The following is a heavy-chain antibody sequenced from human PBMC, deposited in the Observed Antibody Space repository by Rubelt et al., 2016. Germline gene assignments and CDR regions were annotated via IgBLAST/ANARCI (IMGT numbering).Heavy chain of an antibody. J-gene: IGHJ4*02. CDR2: IRSKTDGGTT. D-gene: IGHD3-22*01. CDR3: TRVREGRSGYYY. CDR1: GFTLSNVY. V-gene: IGHV3-15*01. Sequence: EVQLVGSGGGLVEPGGSLRLSCAASGFTLSNVYMTWVRQAPGKGLEWVGRIRSKTDGGTTDYVEPVKGRFTISRDDSINTLYLQMNSLKTEDTAVYYCTRVREGRSGYYYWGQGTLVTVSS.